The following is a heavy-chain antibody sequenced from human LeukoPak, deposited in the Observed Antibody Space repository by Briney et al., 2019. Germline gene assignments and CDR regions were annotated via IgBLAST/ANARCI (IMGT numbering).Heavy chain of an antibody. V-gene: IGHV1-2*06. J-gene: IGHJ4*02. CDR2: INPNSGGT. CDR1: GYTFTGYY. Sequence: ASVKVSCKASGYTFTGYYMNWVRQAPGQGPEWMGRINPNSGGTNYAQRFQGRVTMTRDTSISTAYMELSRLRSDDTAVYYCAAEGVAATPYFDYWGQGTLVTVSS. CDR3: AAEGVAATPYFDY. D-gene: IGHD2-15*01.